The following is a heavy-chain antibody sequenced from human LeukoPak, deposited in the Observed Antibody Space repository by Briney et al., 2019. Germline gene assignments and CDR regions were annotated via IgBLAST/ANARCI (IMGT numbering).Heavy chain of an antibody. D-gene: IGHD6-19*01. CDR2: IYPGDSDT. V-gene: IGHV5-51*01. J-gene: IGHJ3*02. CDR1: GYSFASYW. CDR3: ASIAVAGQYAFDI. Sequence: GESLKISCKGSGYSFASYWIGWVRQMPGKGLEWMGIIYPGDSDTRYSPSFQGQVTISADKSISTAYLQWSSLKASDTAMYYCASIAVAGQYAFDIWSQGTMVTVSS.